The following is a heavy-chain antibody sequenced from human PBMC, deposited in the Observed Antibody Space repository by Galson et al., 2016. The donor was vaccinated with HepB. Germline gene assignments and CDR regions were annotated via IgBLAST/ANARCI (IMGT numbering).Heavy chain of an antibody. CDR3: ARVYYANTGYKFFDL. CDR2: IGSRSDNI. J-gene: IGHJ4*02. Sequence: SLRLSCAASGFTFSGYWMNWVRQAPGKGLEWVSYIGSRSDNIKYVDSVKGRFTISRDNDKNSLYLQMNSLKDDDTAMYYCARVYYANTGYKFFDLWGQGTLVTVSS. CDR1: GFTFSGYW. D-gene: IGHD3-22*01. V-gene: IGHV3-48*02.